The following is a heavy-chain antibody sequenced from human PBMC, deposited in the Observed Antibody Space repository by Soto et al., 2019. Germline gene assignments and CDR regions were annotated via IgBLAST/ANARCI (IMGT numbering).Heavy chain of an antibody. V-gene: IGHV1-18*01. CDR3: ARANDFWSGYLGDAFDI. CDR2: ISAYNGNT. D-gene: IGHD3-3*01. J-gene: IGHJ3*02. CDR1: GFTFTSYG. Sequence: ASVKVSCKASGFTFTSYGISWVRQAPGQGLEWMGWISAYNGNTNYAQKLQGRVTMTTDTSTSTAYMELRSLRSDDTAVYYCARANDFWSGYLGDAFDIWGQGTMVTVSS.